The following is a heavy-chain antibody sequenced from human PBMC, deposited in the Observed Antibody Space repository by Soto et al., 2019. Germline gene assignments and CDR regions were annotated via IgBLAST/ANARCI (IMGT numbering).Heavy chain of an antibody. D-gene: IGHD2-15*01. Sequence: EVQLVESGGGLVQPGRSLRLSCAASGFTFDDYAMHWVRQAPGKGLEWVSGISWNSGSIGYADSVKGRFTISRDNAKNSLYLQMNSLRAEDTAVYYCAKGVDDIVVVDSFDYWGQGTLVTVSS. V-gene: IGHV3-9*01. J-gene: IGHJ4*02. CDR2: ISWNSGSI. CDR3: AKGVDDIVVVDSFDY. CDR1: GFTFDDYA.